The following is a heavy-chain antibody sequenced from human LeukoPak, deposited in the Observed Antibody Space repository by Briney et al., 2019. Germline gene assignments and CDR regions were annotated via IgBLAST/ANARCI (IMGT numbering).Heavy chain of an antibody. CDR3: ARQYYDSSGYYLYYFDY. J-gene: IGHJ4*02. V-gene: IGHV1-2*06. CDR2: INPNSGGT. D-gene: IGHD3-22*01. Sequence: ASVKVSCKASGYTFTGYYMHWVRQAPGQGLEWMGRINPNSGGTNYAQKFQGRLTMTRDTSISTAYMELSRLRSDDTAVYYCARQYYDSSGYYLYYFDYWGQGTLVTVSS. CDR1: GYTFTGYY.